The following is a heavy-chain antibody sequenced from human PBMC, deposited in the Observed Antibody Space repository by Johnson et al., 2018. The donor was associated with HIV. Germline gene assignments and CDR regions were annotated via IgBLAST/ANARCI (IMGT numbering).Heavy chain of an antibody. CDR1: GFTFSSYG. CDR3: ARHSTSSTMGAFDI. CDR2: IKSKTDGGTT. D-gene: IGHD6-6*01. V-gene: IGHV3-15*01. J-gene: IGHJ3*02. Sequence: VQLVESGGGVVQPGGSLRLSCAASGFTFSSYGMHWVRQAPGKGLEWVGRIKSKTDGGTTDYAAPVKGRFTISRDDSKNTLYLQMNSLRAEDTAVYYCARHSTSSTMGAFDIWGQGTMVTVSS.